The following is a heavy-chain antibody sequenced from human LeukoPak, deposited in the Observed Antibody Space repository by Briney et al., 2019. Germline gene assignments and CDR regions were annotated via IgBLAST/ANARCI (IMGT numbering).Heavy chain of an antibody. CDR2: IHYSGHT. CDR3: ARLGKEITYRAYYLDY. V-gene: IGHV4-59*08. J-gene: IGHJ4*02. D-gene: IGHD1-26*01. CDR1: GGSISTDY. Sequence: SETLSLTCTVSGGSISTDYWSWIRQPPGKGLEYIAFIHYSGHTNYNPSLKSRVTISIDTSKNQLSLKLSSVTAADTAVYYCARLGKEITYRAYYLDYWGQGTLVTVSS.